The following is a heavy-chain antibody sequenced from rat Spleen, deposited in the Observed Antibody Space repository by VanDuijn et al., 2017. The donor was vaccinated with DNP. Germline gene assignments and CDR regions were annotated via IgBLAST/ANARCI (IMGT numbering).Heavy chain of an antibody. CDR1: GFIFTDYN. V-gene: IGHV5S10*01. J-gene: IGHJ4*01. CDR3: ARDNYSSYMPYYYAMDA. CDR2: ITTSGSRT. Sequence: EVQLVESGGGLVQPGRSLKLSCAASGFIFTDYNMAWVRQAPKKGLEWVATITTSGSRTYYPDSVKGRFTISRDHAKSSLYLQMNSLKSEDTATYYCARDNYSSYMPYYYAMDAWGQGTSVTVSS. D-gene: IGHD1-2*01.